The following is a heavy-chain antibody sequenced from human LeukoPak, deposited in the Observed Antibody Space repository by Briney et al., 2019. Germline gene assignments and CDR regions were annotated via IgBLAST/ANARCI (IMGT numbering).Heavy chain of an antibody. CDR1: GGSISSSSYY. J-gene: IGHJ4*02. D-gene: IGHD4-23*01. V-gene: IGHV4-39*07. Sequence: SETLSLTCTVSGGSISSSSYYWGWIRQPPGKGLEWIGSIYYSGSTYYNPSLKSRVTISVDTSKNQFSLKLSSVTAADTAVYYCATPNDYGGNLFDYWGQGTLVTVSS. CDR2: IYYSGST. CDR3: ATPNDYGGNLFDY.